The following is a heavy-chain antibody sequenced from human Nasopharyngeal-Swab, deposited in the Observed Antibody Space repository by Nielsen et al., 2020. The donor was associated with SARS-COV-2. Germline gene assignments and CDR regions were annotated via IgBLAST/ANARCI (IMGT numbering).Heavy chain of an antibody. Sequence: GGSLRLSCVASGFTGSSYAMHWVRQAPGKGLEWVAVISYDGGIKNYADSVRGRFTISRDNSKNTLYLQMDSLRPGDTAVYYCARTDSGSYAAYFDYWGQGTQVTVSS. CDR1: GFTGSSYA. J-gene: IGHJ4*02. V-gene: IGHV3-30-3*01. CDR3: ARTDSGSYAAYFDY. D-gene: IGHD1-26*01. CDR2: ISYDGGIK.